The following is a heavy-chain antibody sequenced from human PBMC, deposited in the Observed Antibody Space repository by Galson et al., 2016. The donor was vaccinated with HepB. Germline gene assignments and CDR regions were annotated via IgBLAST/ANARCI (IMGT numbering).Heavy chain of an antibody. CDR2: IKPDGSEE. J-gene: IGHJ6*03. CDR3: ARSVAQGYMDV. V-gene: IGHV3-7*04. Sequence: SLRLFCAASGFTFDSHWMSWVRQAPGRGLEWVANIKPDGSEEFYVDPAKGRFTLSRDNAKSSLHLQMNSLRVEDTAVYYCARSVAQGYMDVWGKGTTVTVSS. D-gene: IGHD6-19*01. CDR1: GFTFDSHW.